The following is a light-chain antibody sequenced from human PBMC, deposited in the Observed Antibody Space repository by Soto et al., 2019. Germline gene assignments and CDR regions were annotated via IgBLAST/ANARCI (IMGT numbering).Light chain of an antibody. Sequence: EIVLTQSPGTLSLSPGGRATLSCRASQSVSSSYLAWYQQKPGQAPMLLIYGASSRATGIPDRFSGSGSGTDFTLTISRLEPEDFAVYYCQQYGSSLYTFGQGTKLEIK. CDR3: QQYGSSLYT. V-gene: IGKV3-20*01. J-gene: IGKJ2*01. CDR2: GAS. CDR1: QSVSSSY.